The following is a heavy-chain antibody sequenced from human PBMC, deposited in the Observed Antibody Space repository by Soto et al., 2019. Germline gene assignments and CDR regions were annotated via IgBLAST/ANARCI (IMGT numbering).Heavy chain of an antibody. CDR2: ITWNGGTI. J-gene: IGHJ5*02. Sequence: PGGSLGLSCAASGFAFDDYVMHWVRQPPGRCLEWVSGITWNGGTIRYVDSVKGRFTISRDNAENSLYLQMNSLRPEDTAVYYCAKGGSAALIAPSGRDNWFDPWGQGXQVPVYS. V-gene: IGHV3-9*01. D-gene: IGHD6-13*01. CDR3: AKGGSAALIAPSGRDNWFDP. CDR1: GFAFDDYV.